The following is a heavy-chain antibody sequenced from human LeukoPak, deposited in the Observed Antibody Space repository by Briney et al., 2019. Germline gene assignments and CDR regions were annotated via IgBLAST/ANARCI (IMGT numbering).Heavy chain of an antibody. D-gene: IGHD2-21*02. CDR3: ARTPLRIVVVTATKSWFDP. CDR1: GYTFTGYY. J-gene: IGHJ5*02. CDR2: INPNSGGT. V-gene: IGHV1-2*06. Sequence: ASVKVSCKASGYTFTGYYMHWVRQAPGQGLEWMGRINPNSGGTNYAQKFQGRVTMTGDTSISTAYMELSRLRSDDTAVYYCARTPLRIVVVTATKSWFDPWGQGTLVTVSS.